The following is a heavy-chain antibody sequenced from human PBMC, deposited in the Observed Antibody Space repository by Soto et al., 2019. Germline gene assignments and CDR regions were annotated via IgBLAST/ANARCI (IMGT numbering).Heavy chain of an antibody. V-gene: IGHV1-69*13. D-gene: IGHD3-10*01. CDR2: IIPIFGTA. J-gene: IGHJ4*02. CDR1: GGTFSSYA. Sequence: SVKVSCKASGGTFSSYAISWVRQAPGQGXEWMGGIIPIFGTANYAQKFQGRVTITADESTSTAYMELSSLRSEDTAVYYCARATGSYYYGSGSSNFDYWGQGTLVTVSS. CDR3: ARATGSYYYGSGSSNFDY.